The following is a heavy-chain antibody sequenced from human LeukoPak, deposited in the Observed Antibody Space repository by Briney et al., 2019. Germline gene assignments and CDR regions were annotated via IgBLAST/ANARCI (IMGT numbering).Heavy chain of an antibody. V-gene: IGHV3-33*08. CDR1: GFTFSSYG. CDR2: IWYDGNNK. J-gene: IGHJ4*02. D-gene: IGHD3-9*01. Sequence: PGGSLRLSCSASGFTFSSYGMHWVRQAPGKGLEWVAVIWYDGNNKYYADSVKGRFTISRDNSKNTLYLQMNSLRAEDTAGYYCARSTSSEYDIYHFDYWGQGTLVTVSS. CDR3: ARSTSSEYDIYHFDY.